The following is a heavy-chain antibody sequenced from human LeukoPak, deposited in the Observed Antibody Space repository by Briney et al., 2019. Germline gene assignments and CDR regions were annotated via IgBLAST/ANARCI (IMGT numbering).Heavy chain of an antibody. Sequence: PGGSLRLSCAASGFTFSSYSMNWVRQAPGKGLEWDSSISSSSSYIYYADSVKGRFTISRDNAKNSLYLQMNSLRAEDTAVYYCARDLEPHPLGNAFDIWGQGTMVTVSS. J-gene: IGHJ3*02. V-gene: IGHV3-21*01. CDR2: ISSSSSYI. CDR3: ARDLEPHPLGNAFDI. CDR1: GFTFSSYS.